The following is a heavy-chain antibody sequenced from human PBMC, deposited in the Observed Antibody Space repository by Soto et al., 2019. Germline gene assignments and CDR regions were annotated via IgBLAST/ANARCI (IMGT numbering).Heavy chain of an antibody. J-gene: IGHJ6*02. CDR3: SIVTAYGMDV. CDR2: IIPVYGTP. D-gene: IGHD2-15*01. V-gene: IGHV1-69*01. Sequence: QVQLEQSGAEVKKPGSSLKVSCKATGGTSNKYAISWVRQAPGQGLEWMAGIIPVYGTPNYAQRFQDRVTIVADESTTTAYMEVNSLRSEDTPIYYCSIVTAYGMDVWGPGTTVIVSS. CDR1: GGTSNKYA.